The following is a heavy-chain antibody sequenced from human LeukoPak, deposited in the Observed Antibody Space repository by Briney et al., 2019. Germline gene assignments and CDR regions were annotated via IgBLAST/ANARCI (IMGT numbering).Heavy chain of an antibody. V-gene: IGHV4-34*01. CDR2: INHSGST. J-gene: IGHJ4*02. Sequence: SETLSLTCAVHGGSFSGSYWCWIRQPPGKGLEWIGEINHSGSTNYNPSLKSRVTISVDTSKNQFSLKLSSVTAADTAVYYCARALRWYYYGSGRSYYFDYWGQGTLVTVSS. CDR1: GGSFSGSY. D-gene: IGHD3-10*01. CDR3: ARALRWYYYGSGRSYYFDY.